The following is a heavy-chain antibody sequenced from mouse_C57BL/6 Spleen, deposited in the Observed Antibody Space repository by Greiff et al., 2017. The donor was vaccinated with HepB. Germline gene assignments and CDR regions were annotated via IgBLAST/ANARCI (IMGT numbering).Heavy chain of an antibody. CDR3: ARKGNSYYAMDY. V-gene: IGHV1-42*01. CDR1: GYSFTGYY. D-gene: IGHD2-1*01. J-gene: IGHJ4*01. Sequence: EVQLQQSGPELVKPGASVKISCKASGYSFTGYYMNWVKQSPEKSLEWIGEINPSTGGTTYNQKFKAKATLTVDKSSSTAYMQLKSLTSEDSAVYYCARKGNSYYAMDYWGQGTSVTVSS. CDR2: INPSTGGT.